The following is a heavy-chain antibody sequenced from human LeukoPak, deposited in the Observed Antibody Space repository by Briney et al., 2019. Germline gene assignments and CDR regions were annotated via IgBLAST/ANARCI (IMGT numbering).Heavy chain of an antibody. CDR2: IYYSGST. D-gene: IGHD3-10*01. Sequence: PSETLSLTCTVSGGSISSGGYYWSWIRQHPGKGLEWIGHIYYSGSTYYNPSLKSRVTISVDTSKNQFSLKLSSVTAADTAVYYCARDAGFGTSDAFDIWGQGTMVTVSS. CDR1: GGSISSGGYY. V-gene: IGHV4-31*03. CDR3: ARDAGFGTSDAFDI. J-gene: IGHJ3*02.